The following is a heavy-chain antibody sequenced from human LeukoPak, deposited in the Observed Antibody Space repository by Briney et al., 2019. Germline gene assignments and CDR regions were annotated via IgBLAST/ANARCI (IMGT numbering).Heavy chain of an antibody. D-gene: IGHD3-22*01. CDR1: GFTFSSYG. Sequence: GGSLRLSCAASGFTFSSYGMHWVRQAPGKGLEWVAFIRYDGSSKYYADSVKGRFTISRDNFENALYLQMNSLRPEDTSVYYCARVDGSSGYYSANFDYWGQGTLVTVSS. V-gene: IGHV3-30*02. J-gene: IGHJ4*02. CDR3: ARVDGSSGYYSANFDY. CDR2: IRYDGSSK.